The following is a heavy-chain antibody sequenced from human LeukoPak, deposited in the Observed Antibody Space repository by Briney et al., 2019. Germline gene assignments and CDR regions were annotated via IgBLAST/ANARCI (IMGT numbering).Heavy chain of an antibody. V-gene: IGHV4-39*07. D-gene: IGHD2-2*01. CDR3: ARGPQLPEEYYFDY. Sequence: SETLSLTCTVSGGSISSSSYYWGWIRQPPGKGLEWIGSIYYSGSTYYNPSLKSRVTISVDTSKNQFSLKLSSVTAADTAVYYCARGPQLPEEYYFDYCGQGTLVTVSS. J-gene: IGHJ4*02. CDR2: IYYSGST. CDR1: GGSISSSSYY.